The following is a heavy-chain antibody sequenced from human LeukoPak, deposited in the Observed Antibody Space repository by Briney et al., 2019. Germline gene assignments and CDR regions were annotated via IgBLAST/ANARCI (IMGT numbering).Heavy chain of an antibody. CDR1: GFTVSSTY. V-gene: IGHV3-53*01. CDR2: IYIGGST. Sequence: PGGSLRLSCVASGFTVSSTYMSWVRQAPGKGLEWVSVIYIGGSTYYADPVKGRFTISRDNSKNTLYLQMNSLRAEDTAVYYCARDNYGGNLDCWGQGTLVTVSS. CDR3: ARDNYGGNLDC. J-gene: IGHJ4*02. D-gene: IGHD4-23*01.